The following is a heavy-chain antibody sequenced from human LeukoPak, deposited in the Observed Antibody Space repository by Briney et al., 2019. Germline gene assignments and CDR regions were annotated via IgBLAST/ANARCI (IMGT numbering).Heavy chain of an antibody. J-gene: IGHJ3*02. Sequence: ASVKVSCKAFGYTFTSYGISWVRQAPGQGLEWMGWISAYNGNTNYAQKLQGRVTMTTDTSTSTAYMELRSLRSDDTAVYYCARGSGAANYDILTGFIIPDAFDIWGQGTMVTVSS. D-gene: IGHD3-9*01. V-gene: IGHV1-18*01. CDR3: ARGSGAANYDILTGFIIPDAFDI. CDR2: ISAYNGNT. CDR1: GYTFTSYG.